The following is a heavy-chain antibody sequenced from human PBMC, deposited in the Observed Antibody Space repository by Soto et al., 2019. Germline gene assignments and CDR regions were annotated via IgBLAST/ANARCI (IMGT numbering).Heavy chain of an antibody. J-gene: IGHJ4*02. V-gene: IGHV1-18*01. Sequence: ASVKVSCKASGYTFTNYCVSWVRQAPGQGLEWMGWIGGYKGNTNYAQKLQGRVTLTTDTSTSTAYMELRSLRSEDTAVYYCARVTGWYFPDYWGQGTLVTVSS. CDR1: GYTFTNYC. D-gene: IGHD6-19*01. CDR3: ARVTGWYFPDY. CDR2: IGGYKGNT.